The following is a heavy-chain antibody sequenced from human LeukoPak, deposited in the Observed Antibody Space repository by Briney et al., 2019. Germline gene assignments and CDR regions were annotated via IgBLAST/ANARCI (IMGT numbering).Heavy chain of an antibody. D-gene: IGHD6-19*01. CDR1: GGSINSYY. CDR2: IYDSGNT. Sequence: SETLSLTCTVSGGSINSYYWSWIRQPPGKGLEWIGYIYDSGNTNYNPSLKSRVTISIDTSKNQFSLRLTSVTAADTATYYCARETSLTGYASGLGFNYWGQGILVTVSS. CDR3: ARETSLTGYASGLGFNY. V-gene: IGHV4-59*01. J-gene: IGHJ4*02.